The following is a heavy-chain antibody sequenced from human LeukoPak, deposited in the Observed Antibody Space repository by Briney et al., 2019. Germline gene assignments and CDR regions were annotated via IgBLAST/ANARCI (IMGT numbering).Heavy chain of an antibody. D-gene: IGHD3-22*01. CDR1: GFTFSSYA. J-gene: IGHJ4*02. CDR3: ASAITMIVVAPGY. Sequence: PGRSLRLSCAASGFTFSSYAMHWVRQAPGKGLEWVAVISYDGSNKYYADSVKGRFTISRDNSKNTLYLQMNSLRAEDTAVYYCASAITMIVVAPGYWGQGTLVTVSS. CDR2: ISYDGSNK. V-gene: IGHV3-30-3*01.